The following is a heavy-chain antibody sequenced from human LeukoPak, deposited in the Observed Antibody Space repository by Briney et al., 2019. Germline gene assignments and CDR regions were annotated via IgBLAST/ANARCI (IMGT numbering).Heavy chain of an antibody. J-gene: IGHJ3*02. CDR2: INSSASTV. Sequence: PPGGSLRLSCAASGFTFSSYEMNWVRQAPGKGLEWVSYINSSASTVYYADSVKGRFTISRDNAKNSLYLQMNSLRAEDTAVYYCARGPDAFDIWGQGTMVTVSS. CDR3: ARGPDAFDI. CDR1: GFTFSSYE. V-gene: IGHV3-48*03.